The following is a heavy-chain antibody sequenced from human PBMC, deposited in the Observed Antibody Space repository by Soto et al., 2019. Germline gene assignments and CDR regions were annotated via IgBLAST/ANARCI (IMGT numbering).Heavy chain of an antibody. J-gene: IGHJ4*02. CDR2: INPNSGGT. Sequence: ASVKVSCKASGYTFTGYYMHWVRQAPGQGLEWMGWINPNSGGTNYAQKFQGRVTMTRDTSISTAYMELSRLRSDDTAVYYCARSPYDSSGYFDYRGQGTLVTVSS. D-gene: IGHD3-22*01. CDR3: ARSPYDSSGYFDY. CDR1: GYTFTGYY. V-gene: IGHV1-2*02.